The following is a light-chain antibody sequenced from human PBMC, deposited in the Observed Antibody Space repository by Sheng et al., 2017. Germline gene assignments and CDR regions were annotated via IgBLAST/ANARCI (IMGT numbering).Light chain of an antibody. CDR2: STN. V-gene: IGLV7-43*01. Sequence: QLVVTQEPSLTVSPGGTVTLTCASSSGEVTSAYYPNWFQQKPGQAPRALIYSTNKRHSWTPARFSGSLLGGKAALTLSGVQPGDEADYYCLLYYGGAQVVFGGGTKVTVL. CDR3: LLYYGGAQVV. J-gene: IGLJ3*02. CDR1: SGEVTSAYY.